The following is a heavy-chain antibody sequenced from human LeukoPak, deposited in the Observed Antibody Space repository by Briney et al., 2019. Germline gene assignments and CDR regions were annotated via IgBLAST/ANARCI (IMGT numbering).Heavy chain of an antibody. D-gene: IGHD3-22*01. Sequence: GRSLRLSCAASGFTFDDYAMHWVRQAPGKGLEWVSGISWNSVTIGYADSVKGRFTISRDNAKNSLCLQMNSLRAEDTALYYCAKDMDYYDSSTYYYQFDYWGQEPRVTVSS. J-gene: IGHJ4*02. CDR3: AKDMDYYDSSTYYYQFDY. V-gene: IGHV3-9*01. CDR1: GFTFDDYA. CDR2: ISWNSVTI.